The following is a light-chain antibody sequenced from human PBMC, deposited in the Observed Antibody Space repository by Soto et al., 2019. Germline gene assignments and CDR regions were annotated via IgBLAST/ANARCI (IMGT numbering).Light chain of an antibody. Sequence: EIVLTQSPGTLSLSPGERATLSCRASQSVSSSYLAWYQQKPGQAPRLLIYGTSSRATGIPDRFSGSGSGTDFTLTITRLEPEDFAVYYCHQYGISPPRTFDQGTKVEIK. J-gene: IGKJ1*01. CDR3: HQYGISPPRT. CDR1: QSVSSSY. V-gene: IGKV3-20*01. CDR2: GTS.